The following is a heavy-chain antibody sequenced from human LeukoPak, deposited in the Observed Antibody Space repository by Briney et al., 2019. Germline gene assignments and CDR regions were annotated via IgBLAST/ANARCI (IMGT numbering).Heavy chain of an antibody. CDR1: GGSISSYY. J-gene: IGHJ4*02. Sequence: SETLSLTCTVSGGSISSYYWSWIRQPPGKGLEWIGYIYYSGSTNYNPSLKSRVTISVDTSKNQFSLKLSSVTAADTAVYYCARYPPRWRQGYFDYWGQGTLVTVSS. D-gene: IGHD3-3*01. CDR2: IYYSGST. CDR3: ARYPPRWRQGYFDY. V-gene: IGHV4-59*08.